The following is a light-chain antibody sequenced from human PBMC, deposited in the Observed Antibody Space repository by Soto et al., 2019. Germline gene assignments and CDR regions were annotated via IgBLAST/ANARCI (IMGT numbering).Light chain of an antibody. CDR2: DNN. CDR1: SSNIGSNY. CDR3: GTWDSSLSAVV. Sequence: QSVLTQPPSVSAAPGQTVTISCSGSSSNIGSNYVSCYQQLPGTAPKLLIYDNNKRPSGIPDRFSGSKSGTSATLGTTGLQTGDEADYYCGTWDSSLSAVVFGGGTKLTVL. J-gene: IGLJ2*01. V-gene: IGLV1-51*01.